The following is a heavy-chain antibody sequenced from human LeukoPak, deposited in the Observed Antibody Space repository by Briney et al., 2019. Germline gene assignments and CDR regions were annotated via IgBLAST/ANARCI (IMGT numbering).Heavy chain of an antibody. CDR1: GYSFTSYY. CDR3: ARYSSSSNWFDP. J-gene: IGHJ5*02. CDR2: INPNSGGT. V-gene: IGHV1-2*06. Sequence: ASVKVSCKASGYSFTSYYMHWVRQAPGQGLEWMGRINPNSGGTNYAQKFQGRVTMTRDTSISTAYMELSRLRSDDTAVYYCARYSSSSNWFDPWGQGTLVTVSS. D-gene: IGHD6-6*01.